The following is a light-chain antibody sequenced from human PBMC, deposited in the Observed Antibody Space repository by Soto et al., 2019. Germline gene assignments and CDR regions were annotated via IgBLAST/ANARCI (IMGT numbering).Light chain of an antibody. CDR3: SSYAGSNNFVV. J-gene: IGLJ1*01. CDR1: SSDVGGYNY. CDR2: EVS. V-gene: IGLV2-8*01. Sequence: QSVLTQPPSASGSPGQSVTISCTGTSSDVGGYNYVSWHQQHPGKAPKLMIYEVSKRPSGVPDRFSGSKSGNTASLTVSGLQAEDEADYYCSSYAGSNNFVVFGTGTKVTVL.